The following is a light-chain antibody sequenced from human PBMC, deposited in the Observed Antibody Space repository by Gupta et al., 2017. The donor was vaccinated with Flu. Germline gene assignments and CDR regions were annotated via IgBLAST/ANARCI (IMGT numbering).Light chain of an antibody. V-gene: IGLV2-18*02. CDR3: RPYTTSRTFV. J-gene: IGLJ1*01. Sequence: RAVNISCTGTSSACGSYHRVSWSQQPPCPAPPLKLSEVSNRPSGVPDRFSGSKSVNTASLTFSGLQPEAEGDHYCRPYTTSRTFVFGTGAMV. CDR1: SSACGSYHR. CDR2: EVS.